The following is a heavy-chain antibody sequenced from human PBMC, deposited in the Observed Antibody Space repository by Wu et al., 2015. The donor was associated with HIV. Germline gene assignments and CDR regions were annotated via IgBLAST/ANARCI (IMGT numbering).Heavy chain of an antibody. D-gene: IGHD5-18*01. CDR2: IYYIGST. V-gene: IGHV4-59*01. CDR1: GGSISSYY. Sequence: QVQLQESGPGLVKPSETLSLTCTVSGGSISSYYWSWIRQPPGKGLEWIGYIYYIGSTKYNPSLKSRVTISVGASKNQFSLKLSSVTAADTAYYYCAAGGYTYGYRDYWGQGTLVTVSS. J-gene: IGHJ4*02. CDR3: AAGGYTYGYRDY.